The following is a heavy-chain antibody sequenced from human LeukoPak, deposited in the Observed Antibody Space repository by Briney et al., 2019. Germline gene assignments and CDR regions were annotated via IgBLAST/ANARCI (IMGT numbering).Heavy chain of an antibody. CDR1: GFTFSSYA. Sequence: QPGGSLRLSCAASGFTFSSYAMSWVRQAPGKGLEWVSAISGSGASTYYADSVKGRFTIFRDNSKNTMYLQMNSLRAEDTAVYYCARDLLLPHHWGQGTLVTVSS. D-gene: IGHD3-22*01. CDR2: ISGSGAST. J-gene: IGHJ5*02. V-gene: IGHV3-23*01. CDR3: ARDLLLPHH.